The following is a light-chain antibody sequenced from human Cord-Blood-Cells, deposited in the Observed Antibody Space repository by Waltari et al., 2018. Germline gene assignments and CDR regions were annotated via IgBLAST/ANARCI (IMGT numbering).Light chain of an antibody. CDR2: KAS. CDR1: QSIICW. Sequence: DIQMTQSPSTLSASVGDRVTITCRASQSIICWLAWYQQKPGKAPKLLIYKASSLESGVPSRFSGSGSGTEFTLTISSLQPDDFATYYCQQYNSYAWMFGQGTKVEIK. CDR3: QQYNSYAWM. J-gene: IGKJ1*01. V-gene: IGKV1-5*03.